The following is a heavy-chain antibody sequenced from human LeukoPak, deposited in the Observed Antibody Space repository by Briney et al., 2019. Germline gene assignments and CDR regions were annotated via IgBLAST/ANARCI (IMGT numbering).Heavy chain of an antibody. CDR3: AKMVSGYEPGY. V-gene: IGHV3-30*18. Sequence: GRSLRLSCAASGFTFSSYGMHWVRQAPGKGLEWVAVISYDGSNKYYADSVKGRFTISRDNSKNTLYLQMNSLRAEDTAVYYCAKMVSGYEPGYWGQGTLVTVSS. D-gene: IGHD5-12*01. CDR1: GFTFSSYG. CDR2: ISYDGSNK. J-gene: IGHJ4*02.